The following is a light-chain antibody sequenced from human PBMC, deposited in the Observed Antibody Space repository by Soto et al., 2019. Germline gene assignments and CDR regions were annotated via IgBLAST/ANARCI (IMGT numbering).Light chain of an antibody. CDR3: QQYGSSPLYT. V-gene: IGKV3-20*01. J-gene: IGKJ2*01. Sequence: EIVLTQSPGTLSLSPGERATLSCRASQSVSSSSLAWYQQTPGQAPRLLIYGASSTATGSPDRFSGSGSGTDFTLTISRLEPEDFAVYYCQQYGSSPLYTFGQGTKLEIK. CDR1: QSVSSSS. CDR2: GAS.